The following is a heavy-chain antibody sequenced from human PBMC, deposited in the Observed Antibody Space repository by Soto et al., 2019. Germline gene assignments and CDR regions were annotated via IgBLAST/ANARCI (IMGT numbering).Heavy chain of an antibody. CDR2: IYYSGST. CDR3: ARHLDYDFWSGSRGATNWFDP. V-gene: IGHV4-59*08. Sequence: SETLSLTCTVSGGSISSYYWSWIRQPPGKGLEWIGYIYYSGSTNYNPSLKSRVTISVDTSKNQFSLKLSSVTAADTAVYYCARHLDYDFWSGSRGATNWFDPWGQGTLVTVSS. CDR1: GGSISSYY. J-gene: IGHJ5*02. D-gene: IGHD3-3*01.